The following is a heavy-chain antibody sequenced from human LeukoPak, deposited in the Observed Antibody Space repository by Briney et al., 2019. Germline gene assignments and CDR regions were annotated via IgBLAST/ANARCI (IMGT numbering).Heavy chain of an antibody. Sequence: GGSLRLSCAASGFTFSSYSMNWVRQAPGKGLEWVSSISSSSSYIYYADSVKGRFTISRDNAKNSLYLQMNSLRAEDTALYYCARPRDGYNPPNHWGQGTLVTVSS. CDR1: GFTFSSYS. D-gene: IGHD5-24*01. CDR2: ISSSSSYI. J-gene: IGHJ5*02. V-gene: IGHV3-21*01. CDR3: ARPRDGYNPPNH.